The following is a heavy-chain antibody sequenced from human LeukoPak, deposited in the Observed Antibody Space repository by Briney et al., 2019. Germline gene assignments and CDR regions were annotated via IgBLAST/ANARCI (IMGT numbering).Heavy chain of an antibody. V-gene: IGHV3-48*01. CDR2: ISRGSSAI. CDR3: ARSYGTYNWFDS. D-gene: IGHD1-14*01. Sequence: GGSLRLSCAASGFNFSTYSMNWVRQAPGKGLEWVSYISRGSSAIYYADSVKGRFTISRDNAKNSLYLQMNSLRAEDTAVYYCARSYGTYNWFDSWGQGTLVTVSS. CDR1: GFNFSTYS. J-gene: IGHJ5*01.